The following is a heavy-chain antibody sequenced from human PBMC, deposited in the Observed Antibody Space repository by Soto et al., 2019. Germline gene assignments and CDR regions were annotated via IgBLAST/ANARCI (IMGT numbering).Heavy chain of an antibody. D-gene: IGHD3-10*01. CDR3: AGDPYYYASEY. CDR2: ISGGGTTI. Sequence: GGSLRLSCAASVFTFSDYYMTFIRQAPGKGLEWVSYISGGGTTIYYADSVKGRFTVSRDNAKKSLYLQMNSLRAEDTAVYYCAGDPYYYASEYWGQGTMVTVSS. V-gene: IGHV3-11*01. J-gene: IGHJ4*02. CDR1: VFTFSDYY.